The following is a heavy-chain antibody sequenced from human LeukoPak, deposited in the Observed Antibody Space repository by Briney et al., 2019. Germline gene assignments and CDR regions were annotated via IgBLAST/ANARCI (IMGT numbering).Heavy chain of an antibody. CDR3: AKWHTGGHFDY. Sequence: GGSLRLSCAASGFTFSSYSMNWVRQAPGKGLEWVSAISGSGGSTYYADSVKGRFTISRDNSKNTLYLQMNSLRAEDTAVYYCAKWHTGGHFDYWGQGTLVTVSS. CDR2: ISGSGGST. J-gene: IGHJ4*02. CDR1: GFTFSSYS. D-gene: IGHD5-18*01. V-gene: IGHV3-23*01.